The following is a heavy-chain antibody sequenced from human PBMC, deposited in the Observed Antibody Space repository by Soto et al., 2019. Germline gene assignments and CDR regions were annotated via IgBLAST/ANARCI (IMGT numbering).Heavy chain of an antibody. CDR2: IFHTGST. CDR1: GDSISSYY. J-gene: IGHJ6*03. Sequence: PSETLSLSCTVCGDSISSYYWSWIRQPPGKGLEWIGYIFHTGSTNYNPSLKSRVTISVGTSKNQFSLKLSSVTAADTAVYYCARQFVGYCSSTSCYSGYYYYYMDVWGKGTTVTVSS. V-gene: IGHV4-59*08. D-gene: IGHD2-2*02. CDR3: ARQFVGYCSSTSCYSGYYYYYMDV.